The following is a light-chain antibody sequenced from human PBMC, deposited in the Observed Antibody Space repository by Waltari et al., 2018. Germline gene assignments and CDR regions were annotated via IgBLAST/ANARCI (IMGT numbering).Light chain of an antibody. V-gene: IGKV3-15*01. J-gene: IGKJ3*01. CDR1: QTVTNQ. Sequence: DIMMTQSPATLSVSPGDRATLSCGASQTVTNQLAWDQQKPGQAPRLLIYDASTRATGIPARFSGSQSGTEFTRTITSLQSEDFGIYYCQQYNNWPLTFGPGTKVDIK. CDR3: QQYNNWPLT. CDR2: DAS.